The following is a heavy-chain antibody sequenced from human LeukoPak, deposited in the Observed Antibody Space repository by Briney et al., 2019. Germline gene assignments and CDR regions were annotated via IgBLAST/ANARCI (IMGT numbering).Heavy chain of an antibody. Sequence: GGSLRLSCEASGFTFSSYAMSWVRQAPGKGLVWVSRINGDETSRGYADSVKGRFTISRDNAKNTLHLQMNSLRVEDTAVYYCARGWNRFDYWGQGTLVTVSS. D-gene: IGHD1/OR15-1a*01. J-gene: IGHJ4*02. V-gene: IGHV3-74*01. CDR1: GFTFSSYA. CDR2: INGDETSR. CDR3: ARGWNRFDY.